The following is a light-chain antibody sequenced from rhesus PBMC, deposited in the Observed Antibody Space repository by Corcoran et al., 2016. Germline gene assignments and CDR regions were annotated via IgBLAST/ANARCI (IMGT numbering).Light chain of an antibody. CDR1: QGISRY. CDR2: DAS. J-gene: IGKJ1*01. V-gene: IGKV1-28*03. Sequence: DIQMTQSPSSLSASVGDTVTITCRASQGISRYLNWFQQKPGKAPKLLIYDASSLESGVPSRFSGSGSGTDFTLTINSLLPEDFAAYYCLQHNSYPLTFGQGTKVEIK. CDR3: LQHNSYPLT.